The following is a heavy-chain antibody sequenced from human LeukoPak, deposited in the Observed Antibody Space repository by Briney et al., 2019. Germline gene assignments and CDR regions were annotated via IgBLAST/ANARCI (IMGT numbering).Heavy chain of an antibody. V-gene: IGHV4-4*07. CDR2: IYTTGST. CDR3: ARVGWSFGYTSWYFDP. Sequence: PSETLSLTCTVSGGSISSYYWTWIRQPAGKGLEWIGRIYTTGSTNYNPSLKSRVTISVDTSKNQFSLKLSSVTAADTAVYYCARVGWSFGYTSWYFDPWGRGTLVTVSS. D-gene: IGHD5-24*01. CDR1: GGSISSYY. J-gene: IGHJ2*01.